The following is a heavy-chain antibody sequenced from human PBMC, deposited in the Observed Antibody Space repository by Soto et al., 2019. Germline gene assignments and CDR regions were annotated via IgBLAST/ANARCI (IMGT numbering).Heavy chain of an antibody. J-gene: IGHJ5*02. CDR1: GGSISSSNW. V-gene: IGHV4-4*02. Sequence: SETLSLTCAVSGGSISSSNWWSWVRPPPGKGLEWIGEIYHSGSTNYNPSLKSRVTISVDKSKNQFSLKLSSVTAADTAVYYCARVWDFWSGYYSSKYNWFDPWGQGTLVTVSS. CDR2: IYHSGST. CDR3: ARVWDFWSGYYSSKYNWFDP. D-gene: IGHD3-3*01.